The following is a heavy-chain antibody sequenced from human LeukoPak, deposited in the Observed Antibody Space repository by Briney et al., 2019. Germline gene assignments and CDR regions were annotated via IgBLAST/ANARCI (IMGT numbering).Heavy chain of an antibody. CDR2: IIPIFGIA. D-gene: IGHD3-22*01. CDR3: ARDKNYDSSGYYYY. V-gene: IGHV1-69*04. CDR1: GGTFSSYA. J-gene: IGHJ4*02. Sequence: GSSVKVSCKASGGTFSSYAISWVRQAPGQGLEWMGRIIPIFGIANYAQKFQGRVTITADKSTSTAYMELSSLRSEDTAVYYCARDKNYDSSGYYYYWGQGTPVTVSS.